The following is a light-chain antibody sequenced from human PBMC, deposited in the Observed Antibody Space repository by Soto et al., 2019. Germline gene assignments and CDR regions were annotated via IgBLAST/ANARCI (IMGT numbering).Light chain of an antibody. CDR3: QQYNNRPPVT. CDR1: QSVSNS. Sequence: ETVMTQSPASLSVSPGETVTLSCRASQSVSNSLAWYQQVPGQAPRLLIYGASTRATGIPASFSGSVSGTEFTLTISSLQSEDFAVYYCQQYNNRPPVTFGQGTKLEIK. CDR2: GAS. J-gene: IGKJ2*01. V-gene: IGKV3-15*01.